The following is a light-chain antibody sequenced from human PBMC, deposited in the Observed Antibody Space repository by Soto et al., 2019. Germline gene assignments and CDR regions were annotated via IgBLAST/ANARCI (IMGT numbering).Light chain of an antibody. CDR1: QSISNW. Sequence: DIQMTQTPSTLSASVGDRVTITCRASQSISNWLAWYQQKPGKVPKFLIYDASTLESGVPSRFSGSASGTDFTLTISSLQPEDFATYYCLQDYNYPLTFGGGTKVDIK. J-gene: IGKJ4*01. CDR2: DAS. CDR3: LQDYNYPLT. V-gene: IGKV1-5*01.